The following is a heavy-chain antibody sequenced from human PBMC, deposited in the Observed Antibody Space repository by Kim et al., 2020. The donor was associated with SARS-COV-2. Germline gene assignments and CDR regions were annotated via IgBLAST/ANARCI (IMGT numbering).Heavy chain of an antibody. D-gene: IGHD3-22*01. V-gene: IGHV4-59*08. CDR3: ARHTDYYDSSGLHY. Sequence: NPSLKSRVTISVDTSKNQFSLKLSSVTAADTAVYYCARHTDYYDSSGLHYWGQGTLVTVSS. J-gene: IGHJ4*02.